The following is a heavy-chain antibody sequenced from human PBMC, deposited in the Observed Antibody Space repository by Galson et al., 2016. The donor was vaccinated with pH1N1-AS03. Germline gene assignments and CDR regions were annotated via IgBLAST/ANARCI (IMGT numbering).Heavy chain of an antibody. CDR1: GFIFRNVW. D-gene: IGHD3-10*01. V-gene: IGHV3-15*01. J-gene: IGHJ4*01. Sequence: SLRLSCAASGFIFRNVWMTWVRQAPGKRLEWVGHIKSEGDGGGASDHAAPVKGRFTISRDDSGNTLYLQMNSLKSEDTGVYYCTTAHGSGPGGFDYWGHGTLVTVSS. CDR3: TTAHGSGPGGFDY. CDR2: IKSEGDGGGAS.